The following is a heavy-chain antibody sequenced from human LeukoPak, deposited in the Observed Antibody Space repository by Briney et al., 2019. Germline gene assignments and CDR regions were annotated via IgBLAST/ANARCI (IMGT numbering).Heavy chain of an antibody. D-gene: IGHD3-22*01. CDR2: INAGNGNT. J-gene: IGHJ4*02. CDR1: GYTFTSYA. Sequence: GASVKVSCKASGYTFTSYAMHWVRQAPGQRLDGMGWINAGNGNTKYSQKFQGRVTITRDTSASTAYMELSSLRSEDTAVYYCARGSYYYDSSEFDYWGQGTLVTVSS. CDR3: ARGSYYYDSSEFDY. V-gene: IGHV1-3*01.